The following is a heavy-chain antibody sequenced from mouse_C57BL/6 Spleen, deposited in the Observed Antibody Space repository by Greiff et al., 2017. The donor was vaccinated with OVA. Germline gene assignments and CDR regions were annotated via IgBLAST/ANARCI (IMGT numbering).Heavy chain of an antibody. D-gene: IGHD2-1*01. CDR2: IDPSDSYT. J-gene: IGHJ2*01. V-gene: IGHV1-69*01. Sequence: VQLQQPGAELVMPGASVKLSCKASGYTFTSYWMHWVKQRPGQGLEWIGEIDPSDSYTNYNKKFKGKSTLTVDKSSSTAYMQLSSLTSEDSAVYYCARSIYYGNSGYFDYWGQGTTLTVSS. CDR3: ARSIYYGNSGYFDY. CDR1: GYTFTSYW.